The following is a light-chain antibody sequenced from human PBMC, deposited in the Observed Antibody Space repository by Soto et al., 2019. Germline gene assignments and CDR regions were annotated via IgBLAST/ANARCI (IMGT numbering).Light chain of an antibody. Sequence: DIQMTQSPSSLSASVGDRVTITCRASQGVRNDLGWYQQKPGKAPQRLIYDASSLKSGVPSRFSGSGAGAEFTLTISSLQPEDFATYACLQYNGYALTFGQGTKVDIQ. CDR3: LQYNGYALT. J-gene: IGKJ1*01. CDR1: QGVRND. CDR2: DAS. V-gene: IGKV1-17*01.